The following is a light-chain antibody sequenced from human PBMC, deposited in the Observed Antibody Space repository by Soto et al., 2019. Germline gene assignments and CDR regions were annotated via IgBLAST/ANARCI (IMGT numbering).Light chain of an antibody. V-gene: IGKV4-1*01. CDR2: WAS. J-gene: IGKJ2*01. Sequence: DIVMTQSPDSLAVPLGERATINCKSSQSVLYSSNNKNYLAWYQQKPGQSPKMLIYWASFRESGVPDRFSGSGSGTDFTLTISSLQAEDVAVYYCQEYYSIPYTFGQGTKLEIK. CDR1: QSVLYSSNNKNY. CDR3: QEYYSIPYT.